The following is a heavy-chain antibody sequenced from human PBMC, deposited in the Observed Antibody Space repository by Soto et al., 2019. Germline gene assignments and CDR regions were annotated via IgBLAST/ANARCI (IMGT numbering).Heavy chain of an antibody. CDR1: RFVFSDYA. CDR2: IWSDGSKD. CDR3: ARELRVEGNTLSRGIDF. D-gene: IGHD3-10*01. J-gene: IGHJ4*02. Sequence: QPVGSLRLSCEVSRFVFSDYAMHWVRLPPGKGLEWVATIWSDGSKDFHADSVKGRFTISRDNSKKSLYLQMNSLRAEDTAVYYCARELRVEGNTLSRGIDFWGQGTLVTVSS. V-gene: IGHV3-33*01.